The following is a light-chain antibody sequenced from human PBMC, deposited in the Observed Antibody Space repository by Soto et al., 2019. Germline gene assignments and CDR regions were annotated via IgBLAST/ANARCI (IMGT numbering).Light chain of an antibody. CDR1: QRVSAY. CDR2: TAS. J-gene: IGKJ4*01. V-gene: IGKV1-9*01. CDR3: QQYALSSAI. Sequence: DIQMTQSPSTLSAYVGDRATITCRASQRVSAYLAWYQHKPGKAPRLLIYTASSLQRGVPSRFSGSGSGTEFTLTITSLQPEDFAVYYCQQYALSSAIFGRGTKVDI.